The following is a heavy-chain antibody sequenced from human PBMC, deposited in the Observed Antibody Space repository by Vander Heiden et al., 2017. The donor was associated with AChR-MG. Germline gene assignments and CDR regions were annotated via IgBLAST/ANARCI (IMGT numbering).Heavy chain of an antibody. Sequence: QVQLQESGPGLVKPSETLSLTCTVSGGSISSYYWSWIRQPAGKGLEWIGRIYTSGSTNYNPSLKMRFTMSVDTSKNQFSLRLSSVTAADTAVYYCARDSFTAIDVYHFKWFDPWVHGSLVAVSS. J-gene: IGHJ5*02. D-gene: IGHD5-18*01. CDR2: IYTSGST. CDR3: ARDSFTAIDVYHFKWFDP. CDR1: GGSISSYY. V-gene: IGHV4-4*07.